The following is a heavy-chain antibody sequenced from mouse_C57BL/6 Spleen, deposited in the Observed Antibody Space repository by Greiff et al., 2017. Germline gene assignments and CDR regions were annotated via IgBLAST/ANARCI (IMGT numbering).Heavy chain of an antibody. Sequence: QVQLQQSGPELVKPGASVKISCKASGYAFSSSWMNWVKQRPGKGLEWIGRIYPGDGDTNYNGKFKGKATLTADKSSSTAYMQRSSLTSEDSAVYFCAVTTVVATNDWGQGTTLTVSS. CDR2: IYPGDGDT. J-gene: IGHJ2*01. CDR1: GYAFSSSW. D-gene: IGHD1-1*01. CDR3: AVTTVVATND. V-gene: IGHV1-82*01.